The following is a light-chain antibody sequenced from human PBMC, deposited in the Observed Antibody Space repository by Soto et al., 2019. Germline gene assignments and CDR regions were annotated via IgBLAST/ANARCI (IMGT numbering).Light chain of an antibody. CDR2: NVN. CDR1: SSDVWSYDY. CDR3: YV. V-gene: IGLV2-11*01. J-gene: IGLJ1*01. Sequence: ALIQPPSVSGSPGQSVTISCTGTSSDVWSYDYVSWYRQHPGTVPKPMIYNVNTQPSGVPGRFSGSKSGDTASMTISGLRAEDEADFPSYVFETGTKVTVL.